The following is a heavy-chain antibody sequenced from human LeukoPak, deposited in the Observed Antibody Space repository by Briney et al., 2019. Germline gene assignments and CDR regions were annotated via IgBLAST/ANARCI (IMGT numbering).Heavy chain of an antibody. CDR1: EFSFSSYW. CDR3: ARLGARQILEY. V-gene: IGHV3-7*01. CDR2: IRQDGGEK. J-gene: IGHJ4*02. Sequence: GGSLRLSCAASEFSFSSYWMSWVRQAPGKGLEWVANIRQDGGEKYYLDSVKGRFTVSRDNAKNSLYLQMNNLRAEDSAVYYCARLGARQILEYWGQGTLVTVSS. D-gene: IGHD4-17*01.